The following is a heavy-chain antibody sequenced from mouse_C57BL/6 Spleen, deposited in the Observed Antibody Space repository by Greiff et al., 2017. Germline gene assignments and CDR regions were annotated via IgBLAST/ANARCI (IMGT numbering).Heavy chain of an antibody. J-gene: IGHJ2*01. CDR1: GFNITDYY. CDR3: TTWGYGRIFDY. Sequence: EVQLQQSGAELVRPGASVKLSCTASGFNITDYYMHWVKQRPEQGLEWIGRIDPEDGDTEYAPKFQGKATMTADTSSNTAYLQLSRLTSEDTAVYYCTTWGYGRIFDYWGQGTTLTVSS. V-gene: IGHV14-1*01. D-gene: IGHD1-1*01. CDR2: IDPEDGDT.